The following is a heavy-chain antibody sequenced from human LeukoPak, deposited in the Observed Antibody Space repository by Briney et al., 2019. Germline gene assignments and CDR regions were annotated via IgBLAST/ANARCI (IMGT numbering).Heavy chain of an antibody. J-gene: IGHJ4*02. CDR2: ISGSGGST. V-gene: IGHV3-23*01. CDR1: GFTFSSYA. CDR3: ARTRGGITMIVVVISGVDY. D-gene: IGHD3-22*01. Sequence: QPGGSLRLSCAASGFTFSSYAMSWVRQAPGKGLEWVSAISGSGGSTYYADSVKGRLTISRDNSKNTLYLQMNSLRAEDTAVYYCARTRGGITMIVVVISGVDYWGQGTLVTVSS.